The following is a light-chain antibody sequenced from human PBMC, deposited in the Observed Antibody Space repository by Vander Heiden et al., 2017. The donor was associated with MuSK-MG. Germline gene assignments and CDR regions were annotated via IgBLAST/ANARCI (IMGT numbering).Light chain of an antibody. CDR3: CSYTSSSTLEGVV. CDR1: SSDIGGYNY. CDR2: DVS. V-gene: IGLV2-14*01. J-gene: IGLJ2*01. Sequence: QSALTQPASVSGSPGQSITIPCTGTSSDIGGYNYVSWYQQEPGKAPKVMIYDVSKRPSGVSNRFSGSQSGNTASLTISGLQAEDEADYYCCSYTSSSTLEGVVFGGGTKLTVL.